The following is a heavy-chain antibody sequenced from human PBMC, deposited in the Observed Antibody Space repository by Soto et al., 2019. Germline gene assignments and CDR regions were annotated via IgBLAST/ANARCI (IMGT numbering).Heavy chain of an antibody. D-gene: IGHD6-13*01. CDR1: RFSFSTYA. Sequence: EVQLLESGGGLVQPEGSLRLSCAASRFSFSTYAMSWVRQAPGKGLEWVSGISGSGGTTYYADYVKGRFTISRDNSKNTLYLQVNSLRAEDTAVYYCAKDQAAAGTISRYFQHWGQGTLVTVSS. J-gene: IGHJ1*01. CDR3: AKDQAAAGTISRYFQH. V-gene: IGHV3-23*01. CDR2: ISGSGGTT.